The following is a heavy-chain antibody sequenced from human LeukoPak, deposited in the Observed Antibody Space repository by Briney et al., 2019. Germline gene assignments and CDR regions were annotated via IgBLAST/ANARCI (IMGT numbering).Heavy chain of an antibody. CDR2: IYSDNT. J-gene: IGHJ6*03. Sequence: GGSLRLSCTVSGLTVGSNSMTWVRQAPGKGLEWFSLIYSDNTHYSDSVKGRFTISRDNSKNTLYLQMNSLRAEDTAVYYCARDGVLWFGELFYYYYYYMDVWGKGTTVTISS. V-gene: IGHV3-53*01. CDR3: ARDGVLWFGELFYYYYYYMDV. CDR1: GLTVGSNS. D-gene: IGHD3-10*01.